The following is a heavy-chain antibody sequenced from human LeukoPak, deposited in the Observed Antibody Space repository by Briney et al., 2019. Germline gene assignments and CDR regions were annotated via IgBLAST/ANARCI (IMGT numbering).Heavy chain of an antibody. V-gene: IGHV1-2*02. D-gene: IGHD4/OR15-4a*01. CDR3: AKDQGYANTEDY. CDR1: GYTFTDYY. J-gene: IGHJ4*02. Sequence: ASLKVSPNASGYTFTDYYLHWVRQAPGQGLEWMGCINPNNGGTTYAQKFQGRVTMTTDTSISTAYMELSSLRSDDTAVYYCAKDQGYANTEDYWGQGTLVTVSS. CDR2: INPNNGGT.